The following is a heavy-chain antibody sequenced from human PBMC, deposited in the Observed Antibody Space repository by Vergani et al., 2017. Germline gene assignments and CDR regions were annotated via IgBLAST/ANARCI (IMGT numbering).Heavy chain of an antibody. CDR1: GFTFSSYG. CDR3: ARAPSGLDY. V-gene: IGHV3-NL1*01. D-gene: IGHD1-14*01. Sequence: QVQLVESGGGVVQPGRSLRLPCAASGFTFSSYGMHWVRQAPGKGLEWVSVIYSGGSTYYADSVKGRFTISRDNSKNTLYLQMNSLRAEDTAVYYCARAPSGLDYWGQGTLVTVSS. J-gene: IGHJ4*02. CDR2: IYSGGST.